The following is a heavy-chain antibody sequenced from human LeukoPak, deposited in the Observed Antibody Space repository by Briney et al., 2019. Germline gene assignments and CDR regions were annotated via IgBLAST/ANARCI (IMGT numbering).Heavy chain of an antibody. CDR1: GYTFTNYG. Sequence: ASVKVSCKTSGYTFTNYGISWVRQAPGLGLEWMGWIIAYNGITNYAQKVEGRVTMTTDTSTSTAYMELRSLRFHDTAVYYCARDQSVRLLQTSSTYFKHVFAIWGQGAMVTVSS. D-gene: IGHD6-13*01. V-gene: IGHV1-18*01. CDR2: IIAYNGIT. CDR3: ARDQSVRLLQTSSTYFKHVFAI. J-gene: IGHJ3*02.